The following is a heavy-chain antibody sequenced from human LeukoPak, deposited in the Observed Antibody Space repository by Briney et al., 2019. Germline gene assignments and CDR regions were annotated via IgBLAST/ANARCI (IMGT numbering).Heavy chain of an antibody. CDR3: SRSSTGGDYYYYYMDV. CDR1: GFTFNSYG. J-gene: IGHJ6*03. CDR2: IWYDGSNK. V-gene: IGHV3-33*01. D-gene: IGHD1-14*01. Sequence: GGSLRLSCVVSGFTFNSYGMHWVRQAPGKGLEWVAFIWYDGSNKYYADSVKGRFTISRDDSKNTLYLQMNSLRAEDTAVYYCSRSSTGGDYYYYYMDVRGKGTTVTVSS.